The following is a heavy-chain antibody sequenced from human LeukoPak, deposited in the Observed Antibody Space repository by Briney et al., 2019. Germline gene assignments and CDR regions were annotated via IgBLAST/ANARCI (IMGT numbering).Heavy chain of an antibody. CDR3: ATSRKHCSSTSCYVVDY. CDR1: GYTFTDYY. CDR2: VDPEDGET. V-gene: IGHV1-69-2*01. D-gene: IGHD2-2*01. Sequence: VKISCKVSGYTFTDYYMHWVQQAPGKGLEWVGLVDPEDGETIYAEKFQGRVTITADTSTDTAYMELSSLRSEDTAVYYCATSRKHCSSTSCYVVDYWGQGTLVTVSS. J-gene: IGHJ4*02.